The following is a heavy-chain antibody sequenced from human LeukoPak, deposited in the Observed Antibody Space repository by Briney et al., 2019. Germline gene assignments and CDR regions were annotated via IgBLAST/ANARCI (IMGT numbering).Heavy chain of an antibody. CDR3: ARDIGSATDY. Sequence: AGGSLRLSCAASGFTFSSYGMYWVRQAPGKGLEWVSVIYSGGSTYYADSVKGRFTISRDNSKNTPYLQMNSLRAEDTAVYYCARDIGSATDYWGQGTLVTVSS. CDR2: IYSGGST. CDR1: GFTFSSYG. V-gene: IGHV3-66*01. D-gene: IGHD1-26*01. J-gene: IGHJ4*02.